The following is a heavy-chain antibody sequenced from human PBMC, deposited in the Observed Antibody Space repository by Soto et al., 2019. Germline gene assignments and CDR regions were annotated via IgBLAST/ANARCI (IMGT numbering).Heavy chain of an antibody. CDR3: ARHGSN. CDR2: IYYSGIT. CDR1: GVSIRNSSYY. V-gene: IGHV4-39*01. Sequence: SETLSLTCTICGVSIRNSSYYWGWIRRPPGKGLEWIGAIYYSGITYYNPSLKSRVTISVATSKNQFSLKLTSVTAADTAVYYCARHGSNWGQGTLVTVSS. J-gene: IGHJ4*02.